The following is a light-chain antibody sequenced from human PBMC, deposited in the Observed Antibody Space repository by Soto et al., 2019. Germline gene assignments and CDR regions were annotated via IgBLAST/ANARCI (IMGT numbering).Light chain of an antibody. CDR3: MQGTQFPRT. CDR2: NIS. J-gene: IGKJ1*01. Sequence: DIVMTQTPLSSPVTLGQPASISCRSSQSLKHSDGSTYLNWLQQRPGQPPRLLIYNISNRFSGVPDRFSGSGAGTDFTLKLSRVEAEDVGVYYCMQGTQFPRTFGQGTKVEIK. V-gene: IGKV2-24*01. CDR1: QSLKHSDGSTY.